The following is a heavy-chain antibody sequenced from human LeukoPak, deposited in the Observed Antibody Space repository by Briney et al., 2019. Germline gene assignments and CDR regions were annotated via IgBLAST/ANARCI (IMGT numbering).Heavy chain of an antibody. CDR3: ARSPSSFDP. J-gene: IGHJ5*02. V-gene: IGHV3-48*04. CDR2: ISSRGDAI. Sequence: GGSLRLSCAASGLTFSSYSMNWVRQAPGKGLEWVSSISSRGDAIDYADSVKGRFTISRDNAKNSLYLQMNSLRAEDTAVYYCARSPSSFDPWGQGALVTVSS. D-gene: IGHD3-16*02. CDR1: GLTFSSYS.